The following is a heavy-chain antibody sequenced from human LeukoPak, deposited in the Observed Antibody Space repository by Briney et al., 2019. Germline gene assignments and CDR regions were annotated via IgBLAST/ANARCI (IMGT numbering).Heavy chain of an antibody. Sequence: SETLSLTCAVYGGSFSGYYWSWIRQPPGKGLEWIGVINHSGSTNYDPSLKSRVTISVDTSKNQFSLKLSSVTAADTAVYYCARSPEWIQLRRDFDYWGQGTLVTVSS. D-gene: IGHD5-18*01. V-gene: IGHV4-34*01. CDR2: INHSGST. J-gene: IGHJ4*02. CDR1: GGSFSGYY. CDR3: ARSPEWIQLRRDFDY.